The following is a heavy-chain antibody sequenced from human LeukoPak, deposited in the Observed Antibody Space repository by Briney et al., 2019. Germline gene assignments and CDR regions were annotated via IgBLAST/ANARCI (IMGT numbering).Heavy chain of an antibody. V-gene: IGHV3-21*01. CDR3: ARSGGNSALFDY. Sequence: GGSLRLSCAASGFTFSSYSMNWVRQAPGKGLEWVSSISSSSSYIYYADSVKGRFTISRDNAKNSLYLQMNSLRAEDTAVYYCARSGGNSALFDYWGEGTLVTVSS. J-gene: IGHJ4*02. CDR2: ISSSSSYI. D-gene: IGHD4-23*01. CDR1: GFTFSSYS.